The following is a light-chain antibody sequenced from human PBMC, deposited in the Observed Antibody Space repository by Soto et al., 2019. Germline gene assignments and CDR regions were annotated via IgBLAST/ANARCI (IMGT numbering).Light chain of an antibody. V-gene: IGKV1-9*01. CDR1: QGISNF. J-gene: IGKJ1*01. CDR3: QQYHSYWT. Sequence: IQLTQSPSSLSASVGNRVTITCRASQGISNFLAWYQQKPGKAPKLLIYAASTLQSGVPSRFSGSGSGTDFTLTISSLQPEDFATYYCQQYHSYWTFGQGTKVDIK. CDR2: AAS.